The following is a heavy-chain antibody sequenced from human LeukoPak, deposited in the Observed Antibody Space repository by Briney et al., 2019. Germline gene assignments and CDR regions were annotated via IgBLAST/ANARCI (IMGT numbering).Heavy chain of an antibody. D-gene: IGHD3-10*01. CDR2: INHNGNVN. CDR1: GFTFSSYW. V-gene: IGHV3-7*03. CDR3: ARGSGLDV. Sequence: GGSLRLSCAASGFTFSSYWMNWARQAPGKGLEWVASINHNGNVNYYVDSVRGRFTISRDNAKNSLYLQMSNLRAEDTAVYFCARGSGLDVWGQGATVTVSS. J-gene: IGHJ6*02.